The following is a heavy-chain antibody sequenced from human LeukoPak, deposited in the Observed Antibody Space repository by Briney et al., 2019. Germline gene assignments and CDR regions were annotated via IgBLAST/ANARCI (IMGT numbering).Heavy chain of an antibody. CDR1: GFTFSSYS. CDR2: ISSSSSYI. Sequence: PGGSLRLSCAASGFTFSSYSMNWVRQAPGKGLEWVSSISSSSSYIYYADSVKGRFTISRGNAKNSLYLQMNSLRAEDTAVYYCARDGSDSSAEYFQHWGQGTLVTVSS. V-gene: IGHV3-21*01. CDR3: ARDGSDSSAEYFQH. J-gene: IGHJ1*01. D-gene: IGHD5-12*01.